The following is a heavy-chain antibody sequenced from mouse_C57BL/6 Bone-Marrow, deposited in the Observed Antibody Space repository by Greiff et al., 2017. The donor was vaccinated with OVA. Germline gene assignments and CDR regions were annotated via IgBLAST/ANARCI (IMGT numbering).Heavy chain of an antibody. CDR3: TLLPYWYAMDY. CDR2: IDPENGDT. V-gene: IGHV14-4*01. Sequence: DVHLVESGAELVRPGASVKLSCTASGFNIKDDYMHWVKQRPEQGLEWIGWIDPENGDTEYASKFQGKATITADTSSNTAYLQLSSLTSEDTAVYYCTLLPYWYAMDYWGQGTSVTVSS. D-gene: IGHD4-1*01. CDR1: GFNIKDDY. J-gene: IGHJ4*01.